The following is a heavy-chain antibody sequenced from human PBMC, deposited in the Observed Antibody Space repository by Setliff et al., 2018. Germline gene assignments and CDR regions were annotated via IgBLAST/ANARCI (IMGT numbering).Heavy chain of an antibody. J-gene: IGHJ4*02. CDR3: ARHLLVQGTYHFDY. V-gene: IGHV4-39*01. Sequence: ETLSLTCSVSGGSISSGSYYWGWIRQSPGKGXXXXXXXXXSXSTYYNPSXXGRVTLSVDTTKNQFSLKLTSMTAADTAVYFCARHLLVQGTYHFDYWGQGSPVTVSS. CDR2: XXXSXST. CDR1: GGSISSGSYY. D-gene: IGHD3-10*01.